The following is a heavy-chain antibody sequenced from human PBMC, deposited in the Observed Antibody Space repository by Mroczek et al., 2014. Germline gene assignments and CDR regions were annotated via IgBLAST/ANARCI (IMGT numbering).Heavy chain of an antibody. CDR2: IIPIFGTA. CDR1: GGTFSSYA. V-gene: IGHV1-69*12. J-gene: IGHJ6*03. D-gene: IGHD6-19*01. CDR3: ARDLAVAGSKDYYYMDV. Sequence: QVQLVQSGAEVKKPGSSVKVSCKASGGTFSSYAISWVRQAPGQGLEWMGGIIPIFGTANYAQKFQGRVTITADESTSTAYMELSSLRSEDTAVYYCARDLAVAGSKDYYYMDVWGKGTTVTVSS.